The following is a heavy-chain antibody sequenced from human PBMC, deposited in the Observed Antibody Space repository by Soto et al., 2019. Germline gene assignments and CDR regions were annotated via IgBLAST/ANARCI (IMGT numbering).Heavy chain of an antibody. V-gene: IGHV4-30-4*01. CDR3: AISGGSFVCFDN. J-gene: IGHJ4*02. D-gene: IGHD2-15*01. CDR1: GGSISSCDYS. Sequence: SETLPLTCTASGGSISSCDYSWSWIRQPPGKGLEWIGYIYYSGSTYYNPSLKRRVTISVDTSKNQFSLKLSSVTAADTAVYYGAISGGSFVCFDNWGRESRVAVSS. CDR2: IYYSGST.